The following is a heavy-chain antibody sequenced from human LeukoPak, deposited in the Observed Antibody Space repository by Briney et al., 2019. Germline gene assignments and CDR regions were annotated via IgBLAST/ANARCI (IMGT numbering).Heavy chain of an antibody. J-gene: IGHJ4*02. V-gene: IGHV3-7*01. CDR2: IKQDGSEK. CDR1: GFTFSSYW. D-gene: IGHD3-9*01. Sequence: GGSLRLSCAASGFTFSSYWMSWVRQAPGKGLEWVANIKQDGSEKYYVDFVKGRFTISRDNAKNSLYLQMNSLRAEDTAVYYCARESVVYYDILTGYSPLDYWGQGTLVTVSS. CDR3: ARESVVYYDILTGYSPLDY.